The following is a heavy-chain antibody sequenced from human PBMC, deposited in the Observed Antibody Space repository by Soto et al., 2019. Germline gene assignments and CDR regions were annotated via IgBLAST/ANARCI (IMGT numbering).Heavy chain of an antibody. CDR2: IYPSDSDT. D-gene: IGHD6-19*01. J-gene: IGHJ4*02. CDR3: ARLEYSSGWYYFDY. CDR1: GYSFTSYW. Sequence: GESLKISCKGSGYSFTSYWIGWVRQMPGKGLEWMGIIYPSDSDTRYGPSFQGQVTISADKSHSTAYLQWSSLKASDTAMYYCARLEYSSGWYYFDYWGQGTLVTVSS. V-gene: IGHV5-51*01.